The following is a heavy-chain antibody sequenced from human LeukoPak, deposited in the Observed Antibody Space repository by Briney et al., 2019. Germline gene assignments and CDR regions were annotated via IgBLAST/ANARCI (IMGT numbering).Heavy chain of an antibody. CDR1: DGSISSSSYY. J-gene: IGHJ4*02. Sequence: PSETLSLTCTVSDGSISSSSYYWGWIRQPPGKGLEWIGSIYYSGSTYYNPSLKSRVTISVDTSKNQFSLKLSSVTAADTAVYYCARHLSGSYEYWGQGTLVTVSS. CDR2: IYYSGST. CDR3: ARHLSGSYEY. V-gene: IGHV4-39*07. D-gene: IGHD1-26*01.